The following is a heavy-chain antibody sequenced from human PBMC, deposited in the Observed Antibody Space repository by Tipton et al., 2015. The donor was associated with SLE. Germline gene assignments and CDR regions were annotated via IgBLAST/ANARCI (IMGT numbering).Heavy chain of an antibody. CDR3: ARDPAPYSSPSEYFDL. V-gene: IGHV4-59*01. Sequence: TLSLTCTVSGGSISSYYWSWIRQPPGKGLEWIGYIYYSGSTNYNPSLKSRVTISVDTSKNQFSLKLSSVTAADTAVYYCARDPAPYSSPSEYFDLCGRGTLVTVSS. J-gene: IGHJ2*01. CDR1: GGSISSYY. CDR2: IYYSGST. D-gene: IGHD6-6*01.